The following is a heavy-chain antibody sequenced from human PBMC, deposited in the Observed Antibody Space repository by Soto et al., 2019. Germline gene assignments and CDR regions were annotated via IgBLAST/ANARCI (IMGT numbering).Heavy chain of an antibody. Sequence: LEILSLTCTVSAGSISTYHWSWIRQPAGKGLEWIGRIYYTGSTDYNPSLQSRVTMSVDTSKNQFSLKVSSVTAAATAVYYCAIACCGAPCYPASFVYWGQGTLVTVSS. CDR1: AGSISTYH. D-gene: IGHD2-15*01. J-gene: IGHJ4*02. CDR3: AIACCGAPCYPASFVY. V-gene: IGHV4-4*07. CDR2: IYYTGST.